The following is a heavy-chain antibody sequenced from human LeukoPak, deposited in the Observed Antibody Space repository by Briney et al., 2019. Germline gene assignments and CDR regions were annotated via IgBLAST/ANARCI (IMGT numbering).Heavy chain of an antibody. CDR3: AKDYRSGGPYFDY. D-gene: IGHD6-19*01. Sequence: GRSLRLSCAASGFTFSSYGMHWVRQAPGKGLEWVAVIWYDGSNKYYADSVKGRFTISRDNSKNTLYLQMNSLRAEDTPVYFCAKDYRSGGPYFDYWGQGTLVTVSS. J-gene: IGHJ4*02. CDR2: IWYDGSNK. CDR1: GFTFSSYG. V-gene: IGHV3-33*06.